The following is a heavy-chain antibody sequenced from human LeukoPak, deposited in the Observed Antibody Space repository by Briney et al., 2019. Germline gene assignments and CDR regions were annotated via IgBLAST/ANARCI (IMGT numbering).Heavy chain of an antibody. Sequence: PSETLSLTCTVSGYSISSGYYWGWIRQPPGKGLEWIGEINHSGSTNYNPSLKSRVTISVDTSKNQFSLKLSSVTAADTAVYYCARARIHYYDSSGYYGNWFDPWGQGTLVTVSS. CDR1: GYSISSGYY. CDR2: INHSGST. J-gene: IGHJ5*02. CDR3: ARARIHYYDSSGYYGNWFDP. V-gene: IGHV4-38-2*02. D-gene: IGHD3-22*01.